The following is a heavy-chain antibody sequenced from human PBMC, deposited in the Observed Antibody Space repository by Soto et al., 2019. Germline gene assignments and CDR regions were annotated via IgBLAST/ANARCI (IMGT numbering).Heavy chain of an antibody. D-gene: IGHD1-26*01. V-gene: IGHV2-5*02. CDR2: IYWDDAK. Sequence: QITLKESGPTLVQPTQTLTLTCTFSGFSLSTSRVGVGWIRQPPGKALRWLAVIYWDDAKTYRPSLKSRLTITTDTSKTQVALTMTNTDPMDTATYYCAHAYGGRSLYWGQGTLVTVSS. J-gene: IGHJ4*02. CDR3: AHAYGGRSLY. CDR1: GFSLSTSRVG.